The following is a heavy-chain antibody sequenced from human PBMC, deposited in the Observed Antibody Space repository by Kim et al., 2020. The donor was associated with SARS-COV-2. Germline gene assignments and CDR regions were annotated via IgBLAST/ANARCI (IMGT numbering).Heavy chain of an antibody. Sequence: SETLSLTCTVSGGSISSSSYYWGWIRQPPGKGLEWIGSIYYSGSTYYNPSLKSRVTISVDTSKNQFSLKLSSVTAADTAVYYCARTYSSGWDLDYWGQGTLVTVSS. CDR3: ARTYSSGWDLDY. D-gene: IGHD6-19*01. V-gene: IGHV4-39*01. CDR1: GGSISSSSYY. J-gene: IGHJ4*02. CDR2: IYYSGST.